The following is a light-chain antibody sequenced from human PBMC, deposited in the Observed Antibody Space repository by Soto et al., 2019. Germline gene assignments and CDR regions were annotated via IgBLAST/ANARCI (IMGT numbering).Light chain of an antibody. J-gene: IGKJ1*01. CDR2: RES. CDR3: HQYNDWPPTWT. V-gene: IGKV3D-15*01. CDR1: QSVTTN. Sequence: EIVMTQSPATLSVSPGERVTLSCRASQSVTTNLAWYQQKPGQAPRLLIYRESTTATGIPARFSGGGSGTEFTLTISSLQSEDFAVYICHQYNDWPPTWTFGQGTKVEIK.